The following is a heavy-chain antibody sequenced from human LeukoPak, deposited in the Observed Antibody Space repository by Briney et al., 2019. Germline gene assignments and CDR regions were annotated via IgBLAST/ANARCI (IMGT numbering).Heavy chain of an antibody. D-gene: IGHD2-15*01. CDR1: GGTFSSYA. Sequence: GASVKVSCKASGGTFSSYAISWVRQAPGQGLEWMGGIIPIFGTANYAQKFQGRVTITTDESTSTAYMELSSLRSEDTAVYYCARDSAVVVVAATPWYYYMDVWGKGTTVTVSS. V-gene: IGHV1-69*05. CDR2: IIPIFGTA. CDR3: ARDSAVVVVAATPWYYYMDV. J-gene: IGHJ6*03.